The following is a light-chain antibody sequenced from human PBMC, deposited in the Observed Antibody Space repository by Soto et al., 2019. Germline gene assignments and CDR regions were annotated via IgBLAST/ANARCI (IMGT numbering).Light chain of an antibody. CDR3: QQSNDWRSIT. V-gene: IGKV3-15*01. J-gene: IGKJ1*01. Sequence: EIVMTQSPATLSVSPGERATLSCRASQSVGGNLAWYQQRPGQAPRLLIFDASTRATGIPARFSGSGSGTGFTLSISSLQSEDSAVYYCQQSNDWRSITFGQGTKVDIK. CDR2: DAS. CDR1: QSVGGN.